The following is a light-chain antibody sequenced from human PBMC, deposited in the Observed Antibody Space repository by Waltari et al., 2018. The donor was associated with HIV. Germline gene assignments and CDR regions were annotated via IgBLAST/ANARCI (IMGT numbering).Light chain of an antibody. J-gene: IGLJ3*02. V-gene: IGLV2-14*01. CDR2: EVS. CDR3: SSYTTSSTLVV. Sequence: QSALTQPASVSGSPGQSITISYVSWYQQHPGKAPKLMIFEVSYRPSGVSSRFSGSKSGNTASLTISGLRAEDEADYYCSSYTTSSTLVVFGGGTRLTVL.